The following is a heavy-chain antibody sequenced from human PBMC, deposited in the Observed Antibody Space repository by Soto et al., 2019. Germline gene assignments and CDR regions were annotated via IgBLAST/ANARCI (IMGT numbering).Heavy chain of an antibody. V-gene: IGHV3-64D*06. J-gene: IGHJ4*02. CDR3: VKQAHGLDRVAFDY. CDR1: GFIFSEST. Sequence: GGTLRLCCSASGFIFSESTIYWVRQVPGKGLEAISAVSTSGRSTYYADSVKDRFTISRDNSKNTLFLQMGSLRPEDTAIYYCVKQAHGLDRVAFDYWGQGTQLTVSS. CDR2: VSTSGRST. D-gene: IGHD2-15*01.